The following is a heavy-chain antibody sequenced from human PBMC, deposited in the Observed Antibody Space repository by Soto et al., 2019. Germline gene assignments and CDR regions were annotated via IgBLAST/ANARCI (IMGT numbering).Heavy chain of an antibody. CDR3: ARGLYDILTGYPAYYGMDV. Sequence: QVTLKESGPVLVKPTETLTLTCTASGFSLSNARMGVSWIRQPPGKALEWLAHIFSNDEKSYSTSLKSRLTISKDTSKSQVVLTMTNMDPVDTATYYCARGLYDILTGYPAYYGMDVWGQGTTVTVSS. J-gene: IGHJ6*02. CDR2: IFSNDEK. CDR1: GFSLSNARMG. D-gene: IGHD3-9*01. V-gene: IGHV2-26*01.